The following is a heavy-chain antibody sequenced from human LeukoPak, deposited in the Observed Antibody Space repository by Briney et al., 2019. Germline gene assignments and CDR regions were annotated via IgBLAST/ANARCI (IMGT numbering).Heavy chain of an antibody. CDR1: GFTFSSQA. D-gene: IGHD6-19*01. V-gene: IGHV3-23*01. J-gene: IGHJ4*02. Sequence: GGSLRLTCAASGFTFSSQAMSWVRQAPGKGLEWVSVISGSGTSTYYADSVKGRFTISRDNSKNTLYLQMNSLRAEDTAVYYCARVNVGIAVAARYFDYWGQGTLVTVSS. CDR2: ISGSGTST. CDR3: ARVNVGIAVAARYFDY.